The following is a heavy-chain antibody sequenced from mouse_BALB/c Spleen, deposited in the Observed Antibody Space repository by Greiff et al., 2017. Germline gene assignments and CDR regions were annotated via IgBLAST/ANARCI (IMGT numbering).Heavy chain of an antibody. CDR1: GFSLTGYG. CDR2: IWGDGST. J-gene: IGHJ4*01. CDR3: ARDRDGYYDYYAMDY. Sequence: VQLQESGPGLVAPSQSLSITCTVSGFSLTGYGVNWVRQPPGKGLEWLGMIWGDGSTDYNSALKSRLSISKDNSKSQVFLKMNSLQTDDTARYYCARDRDGYYDYYAMDYWGQGTSVTVSS. D-gene: IGHD2-3*01. V-gene: IGHV2-6-7*01.